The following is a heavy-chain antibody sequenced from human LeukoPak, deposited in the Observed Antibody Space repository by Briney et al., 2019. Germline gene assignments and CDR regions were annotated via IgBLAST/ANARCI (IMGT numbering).Heavy chain of an antibody. CDR1: GYTFTGYY. CDR3: AREGDSSADAFDI. V-gene: IGHV1-2*02. D-gene: IGHD3-22*01. CDR2: INPNSGGT. J-gene: IGHJ3*02. Sequence: ASVKVSCKASGYTFTGYYMHWVRQVPGQGLEWMGWINPNSGGTNYAQKFQGRVTMTRDTSISTAYMELRSLRSDDTAVYHCAREGDSSADAFDIWGLGTMVTVSS.